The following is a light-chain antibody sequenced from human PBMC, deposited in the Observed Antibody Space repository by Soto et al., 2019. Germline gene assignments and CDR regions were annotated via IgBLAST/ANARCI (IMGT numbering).Light chain of an antibody. CDR2: GAS. Sequence: EIVLTQSPGTLSLSPGERATLSCRASQSVSSSYLAWYQQKPGQAPRLLIYGASSRATGIPDRFSGSGSGTDFTLTISGLEPEDFAVYSCQQRSNWPHSITFGQGTRLEIK. J-gene: IGKJ5*01. V-gene: IGKV3D-20*02. CDR3: QQRSNWPHSIT. CDR1: QSVSSSY.